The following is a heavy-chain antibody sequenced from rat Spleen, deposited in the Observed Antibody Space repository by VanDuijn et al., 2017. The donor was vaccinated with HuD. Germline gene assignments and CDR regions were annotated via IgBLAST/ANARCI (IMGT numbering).Heavy chain of an antibody. CDR3: AREGGGVVMDA. J-gene: IGHJ4*01. Sequence: QVQLKESGPGLVQPSQTLSLTCTIAGLSLSSYNVHWVRQPPGKGLEWMGVMWSDGNTSYNSTLKSRLSISRDTSKSQVFLEMSSLQTEDTATYYCAREGGGVVMDAWGQGASVTVSS. D-gene: IGHD4-3*01. V-gene: IGHV2-32*01. CDR2: MWSDGNT. CDR1: GLSLSSYN.